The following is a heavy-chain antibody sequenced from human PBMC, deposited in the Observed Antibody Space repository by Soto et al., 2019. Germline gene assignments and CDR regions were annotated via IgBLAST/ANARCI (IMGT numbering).Heavy chain of an antibody. J-gene: IGHJ4*02. CDR1: GVSISISNW. D-gene: IGHD3-22*01. V-gene: IGHV4-4*02. CDR3: ARRPPYYDSSGYAG. CDR2: IYHSGST. Sequence: QVQLQESGPGLVKPSGTLSLTFAVTGVSISISNWWSWVRQLLGEVLEWLWEIYHSGSTNNNPSLKRRVTISVDMSKNQFSLKLSSVSAADTAVYYCARRPPYYDSSGYAGWGQGTLVTVSS.